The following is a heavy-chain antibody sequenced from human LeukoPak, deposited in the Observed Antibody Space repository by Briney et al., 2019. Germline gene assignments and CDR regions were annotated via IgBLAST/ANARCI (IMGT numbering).Heavy chain of an antibody. CDR3: AKGVGTSYHYHMDV. V-gene: IGHV1-2*02. CDR2: INPNSGGT. Sequence: ASVKVSCKASGYTFTGYYMHWVRQAPGQGLEWMGWINPNSGGTNYAQKFQGRVTMTRDTSISTAYMELSRLRSDDTAVYYCAKGVGTSYHYHMDVWGKGTTVIVSS. J-gene: IGHJ6*03. D-gene: IGHD1-26*01. CDR1: GYTFTGYY.